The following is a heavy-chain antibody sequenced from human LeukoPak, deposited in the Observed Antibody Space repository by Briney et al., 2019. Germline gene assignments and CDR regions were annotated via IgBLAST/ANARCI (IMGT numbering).Heavy chain of an antibody. CDR3: ARDPHIAAAGTIFDY. J-gene: IGHJ4*02. D-gene: IGHD6-13*01. CDR2: ISSSGSII. CDR1: GFTFSSYE. Sequence: GGSLRLSCAASGFTFSSYEMNWVRQAPGKGLEWVSYISSSGSIIHYADSVKGRFTISRDNAKNSLYLQMNSLRAEDTAVYYCARDPHIAAAGTIFDYWGQGTLVTVSS. V-gene: IGHV3-48*03.